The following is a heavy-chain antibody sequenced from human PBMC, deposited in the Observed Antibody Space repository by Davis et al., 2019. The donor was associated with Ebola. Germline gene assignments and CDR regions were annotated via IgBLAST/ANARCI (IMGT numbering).Heavy chain of an antibody. CDR3: ATTQWLREFDN. Sequence: GESLKISCAASGFTFSDYYISWIRQAPGKGLEWVSVIYDQSTAYADAVRGRFIISRDKSNNTLYLEMSSLRVDDTAVYYCATTQWLREFDNWGQGTLVTVSS. V-gene: IGHV3-53*05. CDR2: IYDQST. CDR1: GFTFSDYY. J-gene: IGHJ4*02. D-gene: IGHD6-19*01.